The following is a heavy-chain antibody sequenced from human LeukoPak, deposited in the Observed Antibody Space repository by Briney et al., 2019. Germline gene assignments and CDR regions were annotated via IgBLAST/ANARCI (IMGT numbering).Heavy chain of an antibody. J-gene: IGHJ4*02. V-gene: IGHV1-2*02. D-gene: IGHD6-13*01. CDR3: ARGYISADDNS. CDR2: INPHNGDT. CDR1: GDTFTEYY. Sequence: ASVKVSCKASGDTFTEYYIHWVRQAPGQGLEYMGWINPHNGDTNYQPTFQGRVTMTRDTSISTAYMDMSRLASDDTAVYFCARGYISADDNSWGQGTLVTVSS.